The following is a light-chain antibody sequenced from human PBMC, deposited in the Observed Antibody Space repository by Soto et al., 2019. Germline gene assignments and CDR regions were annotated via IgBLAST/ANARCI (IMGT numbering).Light chain of an antibody. J-gene: IGKJ1*01. Sequence: PGDRASLSCRASQSIRSNLAWYQQRPGQAHRLLIYAAYSRATGIQARFSGTESGTEFTLTISSLQSEDSAVYYCKQYSDWPLSFGQGTKVDI. V-gene: IGKV3-15*01. CDR1: QSIRSN. CDR2: AAY. CDR3: KQYSDWPLS.